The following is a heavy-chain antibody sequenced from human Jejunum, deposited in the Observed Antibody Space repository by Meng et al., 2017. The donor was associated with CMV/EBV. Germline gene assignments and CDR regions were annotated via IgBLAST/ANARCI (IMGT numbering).Heavy chain of an antibody. V-gene: IGHV4-59*12. Sequence: SISSYYWSWVRQSPGKGLEWLGYIHYSETTKYNPSLESRVTMSLDRSRNQFSLKLSSVTAADTAVYYCARVGIVVVPAAMGYFDYWGQGTLVTVSS. J-gene: IGHJ4*02. CDR2: IHYSETT. D-gene: IGHD2-2*01. CDR1: SISSYY. CDR3: ARVGIVVVPAAMGYFDY.